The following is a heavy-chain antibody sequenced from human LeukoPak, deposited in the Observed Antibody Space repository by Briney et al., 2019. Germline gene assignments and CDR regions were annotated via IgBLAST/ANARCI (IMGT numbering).Heavy chain of an antibody. D-gene: IGHD3-22*01. CDR3: ARDRNGDYDSSGYF. CDR2: INPNSGGT. CDR1: GYTFTGYY. J-gene: IGHJ4*02. V-gene: IGHV1-2*02. Sequence: ASVKVSCKASGYTFTGYYMHWVRQAPGQGLEWMGWINPNSGGTNYAQKFQGRVTMTRDTSISTAYMELSRLRSDDTAVYYCARDRNGDYDSSGYFWGQGTLLSVSS.